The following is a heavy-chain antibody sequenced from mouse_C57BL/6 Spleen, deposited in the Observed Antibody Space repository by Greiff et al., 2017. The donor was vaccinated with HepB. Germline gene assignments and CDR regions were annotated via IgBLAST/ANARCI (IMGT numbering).Heavy chain of an antibody. V-gene: IGHV1-42*01. D-gene: IGHD2-1*01. CDR1: GYSFTGYY. Sequence: VQLQQSGPELVKPGASVKISCKASGYSFTGYYMNWVKQSPEKSLEWIGEINPSTGGTTYNQKFKAKATLTVDKSSSTAYMQLKSLTSEDSAVYYCARVDYGNHYFDYWGQGTTLTVSS. J-gene: IGHJ2*01. CDR3: ARVDYGNHYFDY. CDR2: INPSTGGT.